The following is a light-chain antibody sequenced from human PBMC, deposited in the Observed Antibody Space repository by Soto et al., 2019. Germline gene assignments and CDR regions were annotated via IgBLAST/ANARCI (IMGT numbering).Light chain of an antibody. CDR3: AAWDASLNGYV. CDR1: SSNIGSKT. J-gene: IGLJ1*01. CDR2: NSY. Sequence: QSVLTKPLSASRVHGQRVTISCSGSSSNIGSKTVNWYQQLPGTVPKLLIYNSYQRPSGVPDRFSGSKSGTSASLAISGLQSEDEADYYCAAWDASLNGYVFGAGTKVTVL. V-gene: IGLV1-44*01.